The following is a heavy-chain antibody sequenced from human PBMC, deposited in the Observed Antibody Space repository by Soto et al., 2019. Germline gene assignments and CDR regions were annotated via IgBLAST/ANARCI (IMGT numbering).Heavy chain of an antibody. V-gene: IGHV4-34*01. CDR2: INHSGST. D-gene: IGHD3-10*01. CDR1: GGSFSGYY. J-gene: IGHJ6*02. CDR3: ARVSGIYYYGMDV. Sequence: SETLSLTCAVYGGSFSGYYWSWIRQPPGKGLEWIGEINHSGSTNYNPSLKSRVTISVDTSKNQVSLELSSVTAADTAVYYCARVSGIYYYGMDVWGQGTTVS.